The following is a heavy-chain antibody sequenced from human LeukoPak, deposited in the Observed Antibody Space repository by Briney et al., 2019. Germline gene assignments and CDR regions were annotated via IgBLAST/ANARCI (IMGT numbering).Heavy chain of an antibody. J-gene: IGHJ4*02. CDR3: ARDWVRYCSTASCLLQFDS. Sequence: GASVKVSCKAYGYTFSSHGISWVRQAPGQGLEWIGWISPYNGNINSAQKLQGRLTMTTDTSTNTAYMELRGLRSDDTAVYYCARDWVRYCSTASCLLQFDSWGQGTLVTVSS. CDR2: ISPYNGNI. D-gene: IGHD3-16*02. V-gene: IGHV1-18*01. CDR1: GYTFSSHG.